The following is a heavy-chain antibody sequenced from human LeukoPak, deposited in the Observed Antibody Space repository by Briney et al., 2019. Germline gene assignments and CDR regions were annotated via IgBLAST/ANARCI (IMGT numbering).Heavy chain of an antibody. CDR1: EFSVGSNY. Sequence: GGSLRLSCAASEFSVGSNYMTWVRQAPGKGLEWVSSVSNSGDYIHYADSVKGRFTISRDNSKNSLYLQMNSLRAEDTAVYYCARALIGYYFDYWGQGTLVTVSS. J-gene: IGHJ4*02. CDR2: VSNSGDYI. CDR3: ARALIGYYFDY. D-gene: IGHD2-8*01. V-gene: IGHV3-21*06.